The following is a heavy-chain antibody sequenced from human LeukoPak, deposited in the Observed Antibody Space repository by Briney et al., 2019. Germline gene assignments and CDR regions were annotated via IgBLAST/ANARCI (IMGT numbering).Heavy chain of an antibody. CDR2: ISGSDGST. CDR3: AKDFKRITMVRGVTPFDY. V-gene: IGHV3-23*01. D-gene: IGHD3-10*01. J-gene: IGHJ4*02. Sequence: GGSLRLSCAASGFTFSSYAMSWVRQAPGKGLEWVSAISGSDGSTYYADSVKGRFTISRDNSKNTLYLQMNSLRAEDTAVYYCAKDFKRITMVRGVTPFDYWGQGTLVTVSS. CDR1: GFTFSSYA.